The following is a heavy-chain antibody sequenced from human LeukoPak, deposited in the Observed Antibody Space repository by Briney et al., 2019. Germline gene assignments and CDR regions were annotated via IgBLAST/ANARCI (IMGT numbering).Heavy chain of an antibody. V-gene: IGHV4-59*01. CDR3: ARASGKGYYYMDV. Sequence: SETLSLTCTVSGGSISNYYWSWIRQPPGKGLEWIGYIYYSGSTNSNPSLKSRVTISVDTSKNQFSLKLSSVTAADTAVYYCARASGKGYYYMDVWGKGTTVTVSS. CDR1: GGSISNYY. J-gene: IGHJ6*03. CDR2: IYYSGST.